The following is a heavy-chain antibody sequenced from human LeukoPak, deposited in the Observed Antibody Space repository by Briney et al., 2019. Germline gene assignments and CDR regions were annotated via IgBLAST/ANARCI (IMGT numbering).Heavy chain of an antibody. CDR1: GGSFSGYY. V-gene: IGHV4-34*01. CDR2: INHSGST. CDR3: ASGGYVDIVATSAGGWFDP. D-gene: IGHD5-12*01. J-gene: IGHJ5*02. Sequence: SETLSLTCAVYGGSFSGYYWSWIRQPPGKGLEWIGEINHSGSTNYNTSLKSRVTISVDTSKSQFSLKLSSVTAADTAVYYCASGGYVDIVATSAGGWFDPWGERTLVTVSS.